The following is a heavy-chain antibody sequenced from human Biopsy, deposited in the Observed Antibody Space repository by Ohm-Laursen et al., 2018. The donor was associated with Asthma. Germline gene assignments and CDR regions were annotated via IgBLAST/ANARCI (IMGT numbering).Heavy chain of an antibody. J-gene: IGHJ4*02. CDR2: MYYSGSA. CDR1: GGAIRTSGYY. Sequence: SQTLSPTCSVSGGAIRTSGYYWGWIRQPPGKGLEWIGSMYYSGSAYYNPSLESRVTISVDTSKNQFSLKLSSVTAADTAVYFCARHQEAASYHYDGSIAYWGQGIPVTVSS. D-gene: IGHD3-22*01. CDR3: ARHQEAASYHYDGSIAY. V-gene: IGHV4-39*01.